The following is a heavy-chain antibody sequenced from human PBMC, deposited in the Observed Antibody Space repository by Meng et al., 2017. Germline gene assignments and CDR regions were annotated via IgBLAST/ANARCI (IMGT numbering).Heavy chain of an antibody. D-gene: IGHD1-26*01. CDR3: AREGRVDFDY. J-gene: IGHJ4*02. V-gene: IGHV7-4-1*02. CDR1: GLHFTSYA. Sequence: VKLREFGSGWKKHGASVEVVFKGSGLHFTSYAMNGVRQAPGQGLEGMGWINTKTGNPTYAQGFTGRFVFSLDTSVSTAYLQISSLKAEDTAVYYCAREGRVDFDYWGQGTLVTVSS. CDR2: INTKTGNP.